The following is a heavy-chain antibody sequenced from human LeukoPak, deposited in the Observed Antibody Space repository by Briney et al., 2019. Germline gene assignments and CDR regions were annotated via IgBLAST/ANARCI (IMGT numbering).Heavy chain of an antibody. J-gene: IGHJ4*02. Sequence: GGSLRLSCAASGFTFSSYSMNWVRQAPGKGLEWVSSISSSSSYIYYADSVKGRFTISRDNAKNSLYLQMNSLRAEDTAVYYCASPYSSRGYELCYWGQGTLVTVSS. CDR2: ISSSSSYI. D-gene: IGHD6-13*01. CDR1: GFTFSSYS. V-gene: IGHV3-21*01. CDR3: ASPYSSRGYELCY.